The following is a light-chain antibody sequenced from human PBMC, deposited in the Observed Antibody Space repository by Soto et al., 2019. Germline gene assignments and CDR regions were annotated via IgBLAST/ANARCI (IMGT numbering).Light chain of an antibody. CDR1: SGSVSTSYY. CDR2: STN. V-gene: IGLV8-61*01. Sequence: QAVVTQEPSFSVSPGGTVTLTCGLSSGSVSTSYYPSWYQQTPGQAPRTLIYSTNTRSSGVPDRFSGSILGNNAALTITGAHADDESDYYCVLYMGSGIRVFGGGTKLTVL. CDR3: VLYMGSGIRV. J-gene: IGLJ3*02.